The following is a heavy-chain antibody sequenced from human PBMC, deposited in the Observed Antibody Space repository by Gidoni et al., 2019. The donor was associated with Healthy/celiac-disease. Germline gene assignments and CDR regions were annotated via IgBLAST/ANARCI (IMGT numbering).Heavy chain of an antibody. CDR1: GFTFSSYG. J-gene: IGHJ6*02. V-gene: IGHV3-30*18. Sequence: QVQLVESGGGVVQPGRSLRLSCAASGFTFSSYGLHWFRQAPGKGLEWVAVISYDGSNKYYADSVKGRFTISRDNSKNTLYLQMNSLRAEDTAVYYCAKDLGYCSSTSCYLYYYGMDVWGQGTTVTVSS. CDR2: ISYDGSNK. CDR3: AKDLGYCSSTSCYLYYYGMDV. D-gene: IGHD2-2*01.